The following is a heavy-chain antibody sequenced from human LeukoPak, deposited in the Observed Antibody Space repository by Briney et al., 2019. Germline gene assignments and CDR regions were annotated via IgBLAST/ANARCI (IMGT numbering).Heavy chain of an antibody. CDR2: IKQDGSKK. Sequence: GGSLRLSCVASGFPFSSYWMTWVRQAPGKGLEWVANIKQDGSKKSYVDSVKGRFTISRDNAKNSLYLQMNSLRAEDTAIYYCARVGYIDEGIDYWGQGTLVTVSS. D-gene: IGHD5-24*01. J-gene: IGHJ4*02. CDR1: GFPFSSYW. V-gene: IGHV3-7*04. CDR3: ARVGYIDEGIDY.